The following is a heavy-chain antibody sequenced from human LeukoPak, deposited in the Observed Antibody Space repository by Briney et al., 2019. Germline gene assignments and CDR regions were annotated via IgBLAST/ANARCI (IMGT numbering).Heavy chain of an antibody. Sequence: PGGSLRLSCAASGFTFSSYGMHWVRQAPGKGLEWVAVISYDGSNKYYADSVKGRFTISRDNSKNTLYLQMNSLRAEDTAVYYCAKDHQARFGEFIAGSFDYWGQGTLVTVSS. CDR1: GFTFSSYG. CDR2: ISYDGSNK. D-gene: IGHD3-10*01. V-gene: IGHV3-30*18. CDR3: AKDHQARFGEFIAGSFDY. J-gene: IGHJ4*02.